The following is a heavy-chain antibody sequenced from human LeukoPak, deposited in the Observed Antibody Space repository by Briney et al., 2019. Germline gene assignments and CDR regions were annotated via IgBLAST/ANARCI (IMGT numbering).Heavy chain of an antibody. D-gene: IGHD6-19*01. Sequence: PGGSLRLSCAAPGFTFSTYGMHWVRQAPGKGLEWVAVISYDGSNKYYADSVKGRFTISRDNSKNTLYLQMNSPRAEDTAVYYCAKDFGRLQWLLYYFDYWGQGTLVTVSS. CDR2: ISYDGSNK. J-gene: IGHJ4*02. CDR3: AKDFGRLQWLLYYFDY. V-gene: IGHV3-30*18. CDR1: GFTFSTYG.